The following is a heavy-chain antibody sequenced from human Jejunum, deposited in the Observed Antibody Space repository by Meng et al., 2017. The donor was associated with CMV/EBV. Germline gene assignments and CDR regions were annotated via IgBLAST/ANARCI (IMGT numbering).Heavy chain of an antibody. CDR2: INPDDSDT. J-gene: IGHJ5*01. CDR1: GYSFPTYW. Sequence: CKGSGYSFPTYWIGWVRQMPGKGLEWMGIINPDDSDTKYSPSFQGQVTISADKSIRTAYLQWSSLKASDTAMYYCARGFAFTNYFDSWGQGTLVTVSS. V-gene: IGHV5-51*01. D-gene: IGHD3-10*01. CDR3: ARGFAFTNYFDS.